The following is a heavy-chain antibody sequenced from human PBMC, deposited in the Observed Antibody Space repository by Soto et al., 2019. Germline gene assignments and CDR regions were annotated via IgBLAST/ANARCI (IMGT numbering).Heavy chain of an antibody. CDR3: ARESDYGTFDY. D-gene: IGHD4-17*01. CDR2: IYYSGST. CDR1: GGSISSYY. Sequence: SETLSLTCTVSGGSISSYYWSWIRQPPGKGLEWIGYIYYSGSTNYNPSLKSRVTISVDTSKNQFSLKLSSVTAADTAVYYCARESDYGTFDYWGQGTLVTVSS. V-gene: IGHV4-59*01. J-gene: IGHJ4*02.